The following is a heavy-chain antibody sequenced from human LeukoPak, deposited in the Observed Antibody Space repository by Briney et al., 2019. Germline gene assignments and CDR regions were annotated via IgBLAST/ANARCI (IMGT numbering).Heavy chain of an antibody. Sequence: GGSLRLSCAASGFTFSTHPMNWVRQAPGKGLEWVSYISSSSSTIYYADSVKGRFTISRDNAKNSLYLQMNSLRAEDTAIYYCAREQRGVVVLWLWGQGTLVTVPS. J-gene: IGHJ4*02. V-gene: IGHV3-48*01. CDR3: AREQRGVVVLWL. CDR1: GFTFSTHP. D-gene: IGHD2-2*01. CDR2: ISSSSSTI.